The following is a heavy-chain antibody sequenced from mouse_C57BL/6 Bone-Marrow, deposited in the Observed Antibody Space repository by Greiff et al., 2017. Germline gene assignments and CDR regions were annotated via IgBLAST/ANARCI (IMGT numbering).Heavy chain of an antibody. D-gene: IGHD1-1*01. Sequence: VQLKESGGGLVKPGGSLKLSCAASGFTFSSYAMSWVRQTPEKRLEWVATISDGGSYTYYPDNAKNNLYLQMSHLKSEDTAMYYCARAPDYYGSSYAAYWGQGTLVTVSA. J-gene: IGHJ3*01. CDR1: GFTFSSYA. CDR3: ARAPDYYGSSYAAY. V-gene: IGHV5-4*01. CDR2: ISDGGSYT.